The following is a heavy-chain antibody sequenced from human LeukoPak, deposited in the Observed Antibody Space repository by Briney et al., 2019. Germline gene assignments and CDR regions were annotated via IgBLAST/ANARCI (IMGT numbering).Heavy chain of an antibody. CDR2: IYSSGNT. Sequence: SETLSLTCTVSGHSITNYYWSWIRQPAGKGLEWIGRIYSSGNTNYNPSLQSRVTMSVDASKNQFSLKLSSVTAADTAVYYCARVLSGSYSGRSRFDPWGQGTLVTVSS. J-gene: IGHJ5*02. V-gene: IGHV4-4*07. CDR3: ARVLSGSYSGRSRFDP. CDR1: GHSITNYY. D-gene: IGHD1-26*01.